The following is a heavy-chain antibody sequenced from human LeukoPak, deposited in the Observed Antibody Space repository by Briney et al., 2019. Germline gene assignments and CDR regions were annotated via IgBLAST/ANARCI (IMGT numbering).Heavy chain of an antibody. J-gene: IGHJ4*02. Sequence: GGSLRLSCAASGFTFSSYSMNWVRQAPGKGLEWVSHITASGTAMFYADSVKGRFTISRDNAKNSLYMQMNSLRDEDTAVYYCASSGSYRFDYWGQGTLVTVSS. V-gene: IGHV3-48*02. CDR2: ITASGTAM. D-gene: IGHD1-26*01. CDR3: ASSGSYRFDY. CDR1: GFTFSSYS.